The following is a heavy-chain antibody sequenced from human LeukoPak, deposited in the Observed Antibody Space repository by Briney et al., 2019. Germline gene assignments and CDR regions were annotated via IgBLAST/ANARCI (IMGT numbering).Heavy chain of an antibody. CDR2: IYTTGDV. V-gene: IGHV4-4*07. CDR1: GGSMRGYY. D-gene: IGHD7-27*01. J-gene: IGHJ4*02. CDR3: ARMTAGGLHWGYLDY. Sequence: SETLSLTCTVSGGSMRGYYWSWIRQPPGERLEWIGHIYTTGDVNYSPSLRSRVSISIDSSKNQVSLQLSSVTAADTAVYYCARMTAGGLHWGYLDYWGQGTLVAVSS.